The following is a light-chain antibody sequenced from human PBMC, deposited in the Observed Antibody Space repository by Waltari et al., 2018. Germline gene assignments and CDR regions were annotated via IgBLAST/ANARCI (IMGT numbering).Light chain of an antibody. V-gene: IGLV3-21*02. CDR3: QVWDSTSDHVV. CDR1: HIEDER. J-gene: IGLJ2*01. Sequence: YVLTQPPSVSVAPGQTAKTTWGGDHIEDERVKWYKQRPGQAPVLVVYDDSDRPSGIPERFSGSNSGKATLTISRVEAGDEADYYCQVWDSTSDHVVFGGGTKLTVL. CDR2: DDS.